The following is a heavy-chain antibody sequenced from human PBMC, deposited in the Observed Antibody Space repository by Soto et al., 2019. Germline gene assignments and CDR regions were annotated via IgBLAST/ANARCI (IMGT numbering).Heavy chain of an antibody. CDR3: TTGGDASKTGY. V-gene: IGHV1-18*01. CDR1: GYTFSNYG. Sequence: ASVKVSCKTSGYTFSNYGINWVRQAPGQGLEWMGWISAYNGNTNFAQKLQGRVSLTTDTSSTTAYMELRSLTSDDTAVYYCTTGGDASKTGYWGQGTLVTVSS. D-gene: IGHD1-1*01. J-gene: IGHJ4*02. CDR2: ISAYNGNT.